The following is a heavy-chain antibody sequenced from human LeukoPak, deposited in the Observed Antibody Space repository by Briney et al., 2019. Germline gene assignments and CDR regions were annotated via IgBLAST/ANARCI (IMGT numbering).Heavy chain of an antibody. D-gene: IGHD1-14*01. Sequence: GGSLRLSCAASAFTFSAYGMHWVRQAPGKGLEWVAVISYDANNKYYADSVKGRFTISRDNSKNTLYLQMSSLKAEDTAVYYCAKDRHPARTDGYYFDYWGQGTLVTVSS. CDR1: AFTFSAYG. V-gene: IGHV3-30*18. CDR3: AKDRHPARTDGYYFDY. CDR2: ISYDANNK. J-gene: IGHJ4*02.